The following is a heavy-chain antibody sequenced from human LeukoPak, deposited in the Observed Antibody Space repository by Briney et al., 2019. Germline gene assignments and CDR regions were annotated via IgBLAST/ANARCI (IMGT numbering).Heavy chain of an antibody. J-gene: IGHJ6*02. CDR2: ISYDGSNK. D-gene: IGHD2-15*01. CDR3: ARDPLAAAPGGPYYYYYGMDV. CDR1: GFTFSSYA. V-gene: IGHV3-30-3*01. Sequence: GRSLRLSCAASGFTFSSYAMHWVRQAPGKGLEWVAVISYDGSNKYYADSVKGRFTISRDNSKNTLYLQMNSLRAEDTAVYYCARDPLAAAPGGPYYYYYGMDVWGQGTTVTVSS.